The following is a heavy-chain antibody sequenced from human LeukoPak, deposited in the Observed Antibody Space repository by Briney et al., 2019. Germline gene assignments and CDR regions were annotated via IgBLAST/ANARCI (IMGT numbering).Heavy chain of an antibody. D-gene: IGHD3-9*01. CDR1: GFTLSIYG. Sequence: GGSLRLSCAASGFTLSIYGMNWVRQAPGRGLEWVSSLSSGSSYIYYADSVKGRFTISRDNAKNSLYLQMNSLRAEDTAVYYCARDPAPLLRYFDGGWFDPWGQGTLVTVSS. CDR2: LSSGSSYI. V-gene: IGHV3-21*01. J-gene: IGHJ5*02. CDR3: ARDPAPLLRYFDGGWFDP.